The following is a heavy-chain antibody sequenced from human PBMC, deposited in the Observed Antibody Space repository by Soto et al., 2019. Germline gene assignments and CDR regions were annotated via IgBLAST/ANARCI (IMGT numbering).Heavy chain of an antibody. CDR2: INHSGNT. Sequence: SETLSLTCAVYGGSLSGYYWSWIRQPPGKALEWIGEINHSGNTNYNPSLKSRVTISVDTSKNQLFLNLTSVTAADTAMYYCARHHVRGRTIAGAAEFWGQGTLVTVSS. CDR1: GGSLSGYY. CDR3: ARHHVRGRTIAGAAEF. D-gene: IGHD1-26*01. V-gene: IGHV4-34*01. J-gene: IGHJ4*02.